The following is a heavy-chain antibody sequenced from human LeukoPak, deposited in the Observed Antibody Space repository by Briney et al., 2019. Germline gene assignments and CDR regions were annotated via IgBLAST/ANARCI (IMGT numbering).Heavy chain of an antibody. J-gene: IGHJ4*02. CDR1: GFTFSSYG. CDR2: VSSDGSIK. V-gene: IGHV3-30*03. D-gene: IGHD6-13*01. Sequence: PGGSLRPSCAASGFTFSSYGIHWVRQAPGKGLEWVAVVSSDGSIKYYADSVKGRFTISRDTSKNTVYLQMNRLGAEDTAFYYCARGYSSSWLGYFDYWGQGTLVTVSS. CDR3: ARGYSSSWLGYFDY.